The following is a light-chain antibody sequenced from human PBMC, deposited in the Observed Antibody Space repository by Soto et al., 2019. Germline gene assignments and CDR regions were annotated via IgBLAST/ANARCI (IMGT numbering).Light chain of an antibody. CDR2: GAS. Sequence: EIVLTQSPGTLSLSPGERATLSCRASQSISSRNLAWYQQKPGQAPRLLIYGASSRATGIPDRVSGSGSGSDNTLTINRLEPEDSAVYYCQQYGSSVPVTFGPGTKVNIK. CDR3: QQYGSSVPVT. J-gene: IGKJ3*01. CDR1: QSISSRN. V-gene: IGKV3-20*01.